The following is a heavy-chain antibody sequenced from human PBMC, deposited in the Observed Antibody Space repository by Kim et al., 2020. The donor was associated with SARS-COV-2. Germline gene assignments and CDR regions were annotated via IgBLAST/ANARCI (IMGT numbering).Heavy chain of an antibody. D-gene: IGHD3-22*01. V-gene: IGHV3-49*03. CDR2: IRSKAYGGTT. CDR3: TRSVYDSSRHNWFDP. J-gene: IGHJ5*02. Sequence: GGSLRLSCTASGFTFGDYAMSWFRQAPGKGLEWVGFIRSKAYGGTTEYAASVKGRFTISRDDSKSIAYLQMNSLKTEDTAVYYCTRSVYDSSRHNWFDPWGQGTLVTVSS. CDR1: GFTFGDYA.